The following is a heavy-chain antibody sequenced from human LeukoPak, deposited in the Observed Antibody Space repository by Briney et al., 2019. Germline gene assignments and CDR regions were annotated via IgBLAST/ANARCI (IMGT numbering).Heavy chain of an antibody. CDR1: GGSISSSSYY. D-gene: IGHD2/OR15-2a*01. J-gene: IGHJ5*02. CDR2: IYYSGST. Sequence: SETLSLTCTVSGGSISSSSYYWGWIRQPPGKGLEWIGNIYYSGSTYYNPSLKSRVTISVDTSKNQFSLKLSSVTAADTAVYYCARLLSPGWFDPWGQGTLVTVSS. CDR3: ARLLSPGWFDP. V-gene: IGHV4-39*01.